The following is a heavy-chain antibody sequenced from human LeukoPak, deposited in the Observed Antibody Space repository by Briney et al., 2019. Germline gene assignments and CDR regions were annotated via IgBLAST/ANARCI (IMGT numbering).Heavy chain of an antibody. J-gene: IGHJ4*02. CDR2: ICGSGDGI. Sequence: PGGSLRLSCVASGFSFSNYLMSWVREAPREGLGWGSAICGSGDGINYAPFVKGRFTTSRDNTKNTLYLCLYSLRVEETRVYYFAKGWRADCWGQGTLLSVS. CDR3: AKGWRADC. CDR1: GFSFSNYL. V-gene: IGHV3-23*01. D-gene: IGHD6-13*01.